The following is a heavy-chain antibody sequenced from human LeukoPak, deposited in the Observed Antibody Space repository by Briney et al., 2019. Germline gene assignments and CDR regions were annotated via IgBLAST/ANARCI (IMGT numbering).Heavy chain of an antibody. D-gene: IGHD6-19*01. J-gene: IGHJ4*02. CDR2: ISYDGSNK. CDR3: ARDRKYSSGWFDY. V-gene: IGHV3-30-3*01. CDR1: GFTFSSYA. Sequence: SGGSLRLSCAASGFTFSSYAMHWVRQAPGKGLEWVAVISYDGSNKYYAVSVKGRFTISRDNSKNTLYLQMNSLRAEDTAVYYCARDRKYSSGWFDYWGQGTLVTVSS.